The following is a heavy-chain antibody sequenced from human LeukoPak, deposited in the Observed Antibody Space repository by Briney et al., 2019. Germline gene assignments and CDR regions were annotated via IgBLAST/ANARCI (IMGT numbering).Heavy chain of an antibody. D-gene: IGHD3-3*01. V-gene: IGHV1-18*01. CDR2: ISAYNGNT. CDR1: GYTFTSYG. J-gene: IGHJ4*02. Sequence: ASVKVSCKASGYTFTSYGISWVGQAAGQGVEGVGWISAYNGNTNYAQKLQGRVTMTTDTSTTTPYMELRSLRSDDTALYYCARGEGDYDFSSGYGIGDYWGQGTLVTVSS. CDR3: ARGEGDYDFSSGYGIGDY.